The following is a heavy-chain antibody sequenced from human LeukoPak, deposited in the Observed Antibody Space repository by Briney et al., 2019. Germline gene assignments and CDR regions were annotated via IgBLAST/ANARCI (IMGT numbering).Heavy chain of an antibody. J-gene: IGHJ4*02. CDR1: GGSFSGYY. CDR3: ARGEDEWELLLDY. D-gene: IGHD1-26*01. Sequence: PSETLSLTCAVYGGSFSGYYWSWIRQPPGKGLEGIGEINHSGSTNYNPSLKSRVTISVDTSKNQFSLKLSSVTAADTAVYYCARGEDEWELLLDYWGQGTLVTVSS. CDR2: INHSGST. V-gene: IGHV4-34*01.